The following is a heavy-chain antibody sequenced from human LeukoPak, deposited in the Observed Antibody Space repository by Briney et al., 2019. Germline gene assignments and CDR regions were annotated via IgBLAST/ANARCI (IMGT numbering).Heavy chain of an antibody. D-gene: IGHD3-10*01. CDR1: GFSLSTSGVG. CDR3: AHSYYFGSRSYYNVWFAP. CDR2: IYWDDEK. V-gene: IGHV2-5*02. Sequence: SGPALVNPTQTLTLTCTSSGFSLSTSGVGVGWIRQPPGKALQWLALIYWDDEKYYSPSLKSRLSISRDTSRNQVVLTMTNMDPLDTGTYFCAHSYYFGSRSYYNVWFAPWGLGTLVSVSS. J-gene: IGHJ5*02.